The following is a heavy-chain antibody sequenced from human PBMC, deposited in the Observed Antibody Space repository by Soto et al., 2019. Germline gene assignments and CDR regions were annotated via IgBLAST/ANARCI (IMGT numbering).Heavy chain of an antibody. Sequence: QVQLVQSGAEVKKPGASVKVSCKASGYTFTGYYMHWVRQAPGQGLEWMGWINHNSGGTNYAQKFHGWVTMTRETSISTAYMELSRLRSDDTDVYYCARISEPIEYYDSSGYYYYFDYWGQGTLVTVSS. V-gene: IGHV1-2*04. CDR1: GYTFTGYY. CDR2: INHNSGGT. CDR3: ARISEPIEYYDSSGYYYYFDY. J-gene: IGHJ4*02. D-gene: IGHD3-22*01.